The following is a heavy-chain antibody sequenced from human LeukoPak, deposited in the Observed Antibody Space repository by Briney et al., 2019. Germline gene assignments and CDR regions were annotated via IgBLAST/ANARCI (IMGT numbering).Heavy chain of an antibody. J-gene: IGHJ4*02. Sequence: SETLSLTCTVSGGSISSGGYYWSWIRQHPGKGLEWIGYIYYSGSTYYNPSLRSRITISLDTSKNQFSLKLSSVIAADTTVYYCARSRHNGYSYGYVDYWGQGTLVTVSS. V-gene: IGHV4-31*03. CDR1: GGSISSGGYY. CDR2: IYYSGST. D-gene: IGHD5-18*01. CDR3: ARSRHNGYSYGYVDY.